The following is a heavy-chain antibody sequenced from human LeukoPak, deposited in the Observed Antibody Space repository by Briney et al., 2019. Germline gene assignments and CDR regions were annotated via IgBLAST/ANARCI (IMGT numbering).Heavy chain of an antibody. J-gene: IGHJ5*02. CDR2: MNPNIGST. Sequence: ASVKVSCKASGYTFTSYDINWVRQAPGQGLEWMGRMNPNIGSTGYAQKFQGRVTMTRDTSISTAYMELSSLRSDDTAVYYCARWVPAPGFDPWGQGTLVTVSS. CDR3: ARWVPAPGFDP. V-gene: IGHV1-8*01. CDR1: GYTFTSYD.